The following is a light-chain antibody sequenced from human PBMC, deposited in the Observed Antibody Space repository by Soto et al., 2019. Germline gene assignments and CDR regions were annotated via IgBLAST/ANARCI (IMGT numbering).Light chain of an antibody. V-gene: IGKV3-20*01. CDR1: QSVSSN. CDR2: GAS. J-gene: IGKJ5*01. Sequence: EIVMTQSPATLSVSHGERATLSCRASQSVSSNLAWYQQKPGQAPRLLIYGASSRATGIPDRFSGTVSGTDFTLTISRLEPEDFAVYYCQQYGSSPITFGQGTRLEIK. CDR3: QQYGSSPIT.